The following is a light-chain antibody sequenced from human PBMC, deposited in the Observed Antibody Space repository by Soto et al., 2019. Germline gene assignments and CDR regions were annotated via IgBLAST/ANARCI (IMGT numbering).Light chain of an antibody. CDR2: GAS. V-gene: IGKV3-20*01. CDR1: QSVSSN. Sequence: EVVLTQSPDTLSLSPGEGASLSCRASQSVSSNLAWYQQKPGQAPRLLIYGASTRATGIPDRFSGSGSGTDFTLTISRLEPEDFAVFYCQHYDSLPITFGQGTKVDIK. J-gene: IGKJ1*01. CDR3: QHYDSLPIT.